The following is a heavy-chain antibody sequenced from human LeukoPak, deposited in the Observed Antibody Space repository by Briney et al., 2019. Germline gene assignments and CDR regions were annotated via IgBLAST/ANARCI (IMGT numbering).Heavy chain of an antibody. D-gene: IGHD3-10*01. CDR1: GFSFSRYN. CDR2: ISSSPSYI. V-gene: IGHV3-21*01. J-gene: IGHJ4*02. Sequence: ALRLSCAASGFSFSRYNMNWVRQAPGKGLEWVSSISSSPSYIYYADSVKGRFTISRDDAKNSLYLQMNSLRAEDTAVYYCARGNLWFGELVYWGQGTLVTVSS. CDR3: ARGNLWFGELVY.